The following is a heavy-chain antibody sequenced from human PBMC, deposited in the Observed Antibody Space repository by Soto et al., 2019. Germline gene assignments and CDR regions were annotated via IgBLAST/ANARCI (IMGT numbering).Heavy chain of an antibody. CDR3: ARVRGSWPDAFDI. Sequence: ASSKGSCKSSGYTFTSNAISWVRQAPGQGLEWMGWISAYNGNTNYAQKLQGRVTMTTDTSTSTAYMELRSLRSDDTAVYYCARVRGSWPDAFDIWGQGTMVTVS. CDR2: ISAYNGNT. J-gene: IGHJ3*02. V-gene: IGHV1-18*04. D-gene: IGHD6-13*01. CDR1: GYTFTSNA.